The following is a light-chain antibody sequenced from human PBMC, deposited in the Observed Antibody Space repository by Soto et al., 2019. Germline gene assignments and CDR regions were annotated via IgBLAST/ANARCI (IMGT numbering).Light chain of an antibody. J-gene: IGKJ2*01. Sequence: EIVLTQSPGTLSLSPGERATLSCRASQSVSSSYLAWYQHKPGQAPRLLIYCASNRATGIPDRFSGSGSGTDFTLTISRLEPEDFAVYYCQQYGSSPHTFGQGTKLEIK. CDR2: CAS. V-gene: IGKV3-20*01. CDR3: QQYGSSPHT. CDR1: QSVSSSY.